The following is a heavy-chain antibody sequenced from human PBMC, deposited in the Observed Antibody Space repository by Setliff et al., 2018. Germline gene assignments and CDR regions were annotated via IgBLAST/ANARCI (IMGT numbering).Heavy chain of an antibody. V-gene: IGHV3-23*03. D-gene: IGHD1-7*01. J-gene: IGHJ4*02. Sequence: GGSLRLSCAASGFTFTDYAMSWVRQAPGKGLEWVSTIYRGDRSTFYADSVQGRFIIFRDGSKNTLYLQMDSLRGEDTAVYYCAKPRLELRWGFEYWGQGTPVTVSS. CDR1: GFTFTDYA. CDR2: IYRGDRST. CDR3: AKPRLELRWGFEY.